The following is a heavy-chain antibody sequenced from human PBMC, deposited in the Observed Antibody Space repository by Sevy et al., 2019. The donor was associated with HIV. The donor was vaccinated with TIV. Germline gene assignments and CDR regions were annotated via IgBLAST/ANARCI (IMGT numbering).Heavy chain of an antibody. CDR2: ISSTSSYK. CDR1: GFTFSSYS. V-gene: IGHV3-21*01. D-gene: IGHD3-10*01. J-gene: IGHJ4*02. Sequence: GGSLRLSCAASGFTFSSYSMNWVRQAPGKGLEWISSISSTSSYKYYADSVKGRFTISRDNAENSLYLQMNSLRAEDTAVYYCARVGPSYVVRGTVDYWGQGALVTVSS. CDR3: ARVGPSYVVRGTVDY.